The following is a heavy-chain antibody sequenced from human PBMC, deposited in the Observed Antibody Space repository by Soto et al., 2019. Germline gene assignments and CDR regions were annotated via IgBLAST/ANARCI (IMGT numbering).Heavy chain of an antibody. D-gene: IGHD2-15*01. J-gene: IGHJ5*02. CDR2: ISGSGGST. Sequence: EVQLLESGGGLVQPGGSLRFSCAAYGFTFSSYPISWFRQPPGKGLAWASPISGSGGSTYYADSVRGRFTISRDNAKNTLYLQMNSLRAEDTAVYYCAKEPYCSGGSCYSRSWFDPWGQGTLVTVSS. CDR1: GFTFSSYP. V-gene: IGHV3-23*01. CDR3: AKEPYCSGGSCYSRSWFDP.